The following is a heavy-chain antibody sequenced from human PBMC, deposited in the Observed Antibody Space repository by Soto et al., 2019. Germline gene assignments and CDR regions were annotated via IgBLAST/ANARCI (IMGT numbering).Heavy chain of an antibody. J-gene: IGHJ6*02. CDR2: MYNTGST. CDR3: ARDLWGYCGTDCYPLDV. CDR1: GGSISGYD. Sequence: PSETLSLTCTVSGGSISGYDWSWIRQPQGKGLEWIGYMYNTGSTVYNPSFKSRVTISVDTSKNQFSLKLNSVTAADTAVYYCARDLWGYCGTDCYPLDVWGQGTTVTVSS. V-gene: IGHV4-59*01. D-gene: IGHD2-21*02.